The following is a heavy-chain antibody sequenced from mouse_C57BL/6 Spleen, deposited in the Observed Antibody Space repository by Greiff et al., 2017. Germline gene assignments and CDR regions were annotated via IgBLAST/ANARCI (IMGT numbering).Heavy chain of an antibody. Sequence: VQLKESGPELVKPGASVKISCKASGYSFTDYNMNWVKQSNGKSLEWIGVINPNYGTTSYNQKFKGKATLTVDQSSSSAYMQLNSLTSEDSAVYCCGFITHFDVWGTGTTVTVSS. CDR1: GYSFTDYN. CDR3: GFITHFDV. V-gene: IGHV1-39*01. CDR2: INPNYGTT. D-gene: IGHD1-1*01. J-gene: IGHJ1*03.